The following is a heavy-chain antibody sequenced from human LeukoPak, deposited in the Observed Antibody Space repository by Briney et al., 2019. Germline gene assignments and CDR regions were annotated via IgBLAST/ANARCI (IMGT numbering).Heavy chain of an antibody. CDR2: IYYSGST. J-gene: IGHJ4*02. Sequence: PSETLSLTCTVSGGSISSSDYYWGWIRQPPGKGLEWIGYIYYSGSTNYNPSLKSRVTISVDTSKNQFSLKLSSVTAADTAVYYCARDSSSSWYGYFDYWGQGTLVTVSS. CDR3: ARDSSSSWYGYFDY. V-gene: IGHV4-61*08. CDR1: GGSISSSDYY. D-gene: IGHD6-13*01.